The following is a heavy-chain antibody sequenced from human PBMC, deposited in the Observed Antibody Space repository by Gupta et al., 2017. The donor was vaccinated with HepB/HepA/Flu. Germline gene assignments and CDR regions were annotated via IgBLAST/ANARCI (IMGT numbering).Heavy chain of an antibody. J-gene: IGHJ5*02. V-gene: IGHV1-2*02. CDR3: ARDKSPRISSWAHWFDP. D-gene: IGHD6-13*01. Sequence: QVQLVQSGAEVKKPGASVKVSCKASGYTFTGYYMHWVRQAPGQGLEWMGWINPNNGGTDYAQKFQGRVTMTRDTSIRTAYMELSSLTSDDTAIYYCARDKSPRISSWAHWFDPWCQGTLVTVSS. CDR1: GYTFTGYY. CDR2: INPNNGGT.